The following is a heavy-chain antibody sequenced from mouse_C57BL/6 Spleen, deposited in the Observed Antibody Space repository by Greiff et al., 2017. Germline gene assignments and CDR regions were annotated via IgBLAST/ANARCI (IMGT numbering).Heavy chain of an antibody. CDR3: ARHGGGDYYWYCDV. CDR1: GYSFTDYN. D-gene: IGHD2-13*01. Sequence: EVQLQQSGPELVKPGASVKISCKASGYSFTDYNMNWVKQSNGKSLEWIGVINPNYGTTSSNQKFKGKATLTVDQSSSTAYMQLNNLTAEDSAVYDGARHGGGDYYWYCDVWGTGTTVTGSS. J-gene: IGHJ1*03. V-gene: IGHV1-39*01. CDR2: INPNYGTT.